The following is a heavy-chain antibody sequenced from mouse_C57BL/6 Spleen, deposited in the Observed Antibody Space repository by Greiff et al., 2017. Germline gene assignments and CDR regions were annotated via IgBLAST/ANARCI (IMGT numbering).Heavy chain of an antibody. J-gene: IGHJ2*01. CDR2: ISAGGSYT. V-gene: IGHV5-4*01. Sequence: EVQLVESGGGLVKPGGSLKLSCAASGFTFSSYAMSWVRQTPEKRLEWVATISAGGSYTYYPDNVKGRCTITRDNATNNLYLQMSHLKSEDTAMYYCERDGSSYGYFDYWGQGTTLTVSS. D-gene: IGHD1-1*01. CDR1: GFTFSSYA. CDR3: ERDGSSYGYFDY.